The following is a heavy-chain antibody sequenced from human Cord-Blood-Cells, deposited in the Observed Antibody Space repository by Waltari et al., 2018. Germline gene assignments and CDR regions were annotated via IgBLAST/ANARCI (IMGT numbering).Heavy chain of an antibody. Sequence: QVQLQQWGAGLLKPSETLSLTCAVYGGSFSGYYWSWIRQPPGKVLEWIGEINHSGSTNYNPSRKSRVTIAVDTSKNQFSLKLSSVTAADTAVYYCARTIRGCGVYWGQGTLVTVSS. D-gene: IGHD3-10*01. CDR2: INHSGST. V-gene: IGHV4-34*01. CDR1: GGSFSGYY. CDR3: ARTIRGCGVY. J-gene: IGHJ4*02.